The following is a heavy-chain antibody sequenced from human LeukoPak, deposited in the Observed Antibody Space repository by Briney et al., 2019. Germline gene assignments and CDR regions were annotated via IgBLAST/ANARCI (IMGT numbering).Heavy chain of an antibody. J-gene: IGHJ6*02. Sequence: PSETLSLTCAIYGGSFSGYYWSWIRQPPGKGLEWIGEINHSGSTNYNPSLKSRVTISVDMSKNQFSLKLSSVTAADTAVYYCARGTHTTTTVRYYYYGMDVWGQGTTVTVSS. V-gene: IGHV4-34*01. CDR3: ARGTHTTTTVRYYYYGMDV. CDR2: INHSGST. CDR1: GGSFSGYY. D-gene: IGHD4-17*01.